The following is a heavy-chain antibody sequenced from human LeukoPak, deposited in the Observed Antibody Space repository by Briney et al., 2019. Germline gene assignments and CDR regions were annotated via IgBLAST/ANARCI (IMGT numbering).Heavy chain of an antibody. D-gene: IGHD2-15*01. CDR3: ARDRGPDCSGGRCWDY. V-gene: IGHV4-59*01. Sequence: SETLSLTCTVSGGSISSYYWSWIRQPPGKGLEWIGYIYYSGSTNYNPSLKSRVTMSVDTSKNQFSLKLSSVTAADTAVYYCARDRGPDCSGGRCWDYWGQGSLVSVSS. CDR1: GGSISSYY. CDR2: IYYSGST. J-gene: IGHJ4*02.